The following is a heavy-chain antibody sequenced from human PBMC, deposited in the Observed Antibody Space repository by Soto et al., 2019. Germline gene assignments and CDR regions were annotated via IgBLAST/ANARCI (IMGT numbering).Heavy chain of an antibody. CDR1: GFTFSEYD. J-gene: IGHJ4*02. CDR3: ARTDTGGTYFEF. Sequence: QVQLVESGGGVVQPGMSLSLSCADSGFTFSEYDMHWVRQAPGKGLEWVALISYLGTKTEYADSVKGRFTIYRDNFKKTVSQQMESLRAEDSAVYFCARTDTGGTYFEFWGRGSLVTGSS. V-gene: IGHV3-33*08. D-gene: IGHD3-16*01. CDR2: ISYLGTKT.